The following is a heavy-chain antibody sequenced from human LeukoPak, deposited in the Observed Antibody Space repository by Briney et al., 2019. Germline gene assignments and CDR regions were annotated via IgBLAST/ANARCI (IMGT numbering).Heavy chain of an antibody. CDR2: IYYSGST. J-gene: IGHJ4*02. CDR3: ARGVNYDFWSGANFDF. CDR1: GGSISSYY. V-gene: IGHV4-59*13. D-gene: IGHD3-3*01. Sequence: SETLSLTCSVSGGSISSYYWSWIRQPPGKGLEWIGYIYYSGSTNYNPSLKSRVTMSVDTSKNQFSLKLSSVTAADTAVYYCARGVNYDFWSGANFDFWGQGTLVTVSS.